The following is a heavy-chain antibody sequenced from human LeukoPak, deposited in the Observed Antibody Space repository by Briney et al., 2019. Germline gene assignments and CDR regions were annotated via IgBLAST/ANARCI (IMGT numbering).Heavy chain of an antibody. CDR3: ARGYSSSWLLARFDP. J-gene: IGHJ5*02. V-gene: IGHV4-59*01. Sequence: SETLSLTCTVSGGSISSYYWSWIRQPPGKGLEWIGYIFYSGSTNYNPSLKSRVTISVDTSNNQFSLTLSSVTAADTAVYFCARGYSSSWLLARFDPWGQGTLVTVSS. CDR2: IFYSGST. CDR1: GGSISSYY. D-gene: IGHD6-13*01.